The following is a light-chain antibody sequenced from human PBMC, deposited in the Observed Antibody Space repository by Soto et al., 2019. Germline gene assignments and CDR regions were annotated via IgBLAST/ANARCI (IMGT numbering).Light chain of an antibody. V-gene: IGKV1-5*01. Sequence: DIQLTQTPSTLSASVGAEVTLTCRASQTISRWLAWYQQNPGRAPKLLIYDASTLESGVPSRFSGSGSETEFTLNISRLQPDDFATYFCHSRAFGQGTRLEIK. CDR1: QTISRW. CDR3: HSRA. CDR2: DAS. J-gene: IGKJ5*01.